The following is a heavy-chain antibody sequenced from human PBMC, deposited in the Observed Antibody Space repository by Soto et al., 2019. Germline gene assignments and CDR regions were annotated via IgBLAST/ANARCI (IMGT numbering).Heavy chain of an antibody. V-gene: IGHV3-30-3*01. D-gene: IGHD3-22*01. J-gene: IGHJ6*02. CDR2: ISYDGSNK. Sequence: GGSLRLSCAASGFTFSSYAMHWVRQAPGKGLEWVAVISYDGSNKYYADSVKGRFTISRDNSKNTLYLQMNSLRAEDTAVYYCARGPDYYDSSGYYYAIDYYYYGMDVWGQGTTVTVSS. CDR3: ARGPDYYDSSGYYYAIDYYYYGMDV. CDR1: GFTFSSYA.